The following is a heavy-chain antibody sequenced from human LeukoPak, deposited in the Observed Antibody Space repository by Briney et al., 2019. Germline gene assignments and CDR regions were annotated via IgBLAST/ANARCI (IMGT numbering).Heavy chain of an antibody. CDR2: ISYGGSNK. CDR3: ARGYYYYMDV. Sequence: GGSLRLSCAASGFTFSSYAMHWVRQAPGKGLEWVAVISYGGSNKYYADSVKGRFTISRDNSKNTLYLQMNSLRAEDTAVYYCARGYYYYMDVWGKGTTVTVSS. CDR1: GFTFSSYA. J-gene: IGHJ6*03. V-gene: IGHV3-30*01.